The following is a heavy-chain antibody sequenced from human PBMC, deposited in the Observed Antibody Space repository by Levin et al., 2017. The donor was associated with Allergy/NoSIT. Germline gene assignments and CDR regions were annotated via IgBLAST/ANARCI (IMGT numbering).Heavy chain of an antibody. Sequence: SVKVSFKTSGNTLTFYTISWVRQAPGRGLEWMGRIIPSHDKAIYAQNFQGRVTITADKSTSTAYMELSSLRYEDTAVYYCARGKGECTSPTCVLSLENWGQGTLVTVSS. V-gene: IGHV1-69*08. CDR2: IIPSHDKA. J-gene: IGHJ4*02. D-gene: IGHD2-8*01. CDR3: ARGKGECTSPTCVLSLEN. CDR1: GNTLTFYT.